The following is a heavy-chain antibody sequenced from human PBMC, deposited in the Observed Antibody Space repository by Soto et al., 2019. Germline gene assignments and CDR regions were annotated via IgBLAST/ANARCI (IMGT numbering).Heavy chain of an antibody. CDR1: GGSISSGGYY. V-gene: IGHV4-31*03. Sequence: QVQLQESGPGLVKPSQTLSLTCTVSGGSISSGGYYWSWIRQHPGKGLEWIGYIYYSGSTYYNPSLQSRVTISVDTSKNPFSLKLSSVTAADTAVYYCARVSRLTPGLDGMDVWGQGTTVTVSS. J-gene: IGHJ6*02. CDR2: IYYSGST. D-gene: IGHD3-9*01. CDR3: ARVSRLTPGLDGMDV.